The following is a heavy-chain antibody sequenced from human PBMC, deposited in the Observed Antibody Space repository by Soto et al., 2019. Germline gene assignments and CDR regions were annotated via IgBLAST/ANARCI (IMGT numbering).Heavy chain of an antibody. CDR3: AGLPGYCSCDSCRIAY. J-gene: IGHJ4*02. D-gene: IGHD2-15*01. CDR2: IYYSGRT. V-gene: IGHV4-39*01. CDR1: GGSISSSSYY. Sequence: QLQLQESGPGLVKPSETLSLTCTVSGGSISSSSYYWGWIRQPPGKGLGWIGSIYYSGRTYYHLSLKSRGPISVDTAKNPFPLKLSSVTAADTAVYFCAGLPGYCSCDSCRIAYWGQGTLVTVSS.